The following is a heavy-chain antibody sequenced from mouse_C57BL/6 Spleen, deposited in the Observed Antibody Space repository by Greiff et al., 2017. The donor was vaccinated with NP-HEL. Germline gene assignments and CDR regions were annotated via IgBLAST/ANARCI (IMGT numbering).Heavy chain of an antibody. J-gene: IGHJ4*01. CDR3: ARQSYGSSLYAMDY. CDR1: GFSLTSYG. Sequence: QVQLKESGPGLVAPSQSLSITCTVSGFSLTSYGVHWVRQPPGKGLEWLVVIWSDGSTTYNSALKSRLSISKDNSKSQVFLKMNSLQTDDTAMYYCARQSYGSSLYAMDYWGQGTSVTVSS. CDR2: IWSDGST. V-gene: IGHV2-6-1*01. D-gene: IGHD1-1*01.